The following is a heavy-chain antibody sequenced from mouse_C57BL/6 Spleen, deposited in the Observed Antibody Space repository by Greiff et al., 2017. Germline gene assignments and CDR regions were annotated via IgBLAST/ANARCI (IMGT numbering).Heavy chain of an antibody. Sequence: QVQLKESGAELVRPGTSVKVSCKASGYAFTNYLIEWVKQRPGQGLEWIGVINPGSGGTNYNEKFKGKATLTADKSSSTAYMQLSSLTSEDSAVYFCARSWDSWGQGTLVTVSA. CDR3: ARSWDS. V-gene: IGHV1-54*01. J-gene: IGHJ3*01. CDR2: INPGSGGT. CDR1: GYAFTNYL. D-gene: IGHD3-3*01.